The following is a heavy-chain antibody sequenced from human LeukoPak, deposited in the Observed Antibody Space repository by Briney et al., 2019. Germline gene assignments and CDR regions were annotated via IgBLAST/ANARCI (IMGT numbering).Heavy chain of an antibody. J-gene: IGHJ2*01. V-gene: IGHV3-9*01. CDR1: GFTFDDYA. CDR2: ISWNSGSI. D-gene: IGHD4-17*01. CDR3: AKDETVTTFRYFDL. Sequence: GRSLRLSCAASGFTFDDYAMHWVRQAPGKGLEWVSGISWNSGSIGYADSVKGRFTISRDNAKNSLYLQMNSLRAEDTALYYCAKDETVTTFRYFDLWGRGTLVTVSP.